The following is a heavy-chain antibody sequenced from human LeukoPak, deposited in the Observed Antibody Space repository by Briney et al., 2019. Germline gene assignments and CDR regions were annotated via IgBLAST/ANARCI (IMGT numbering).Heavy chain of an antibody. CDR1: GYSISSGYY. V-gene: IGHV4-38-2*01. D-gene: IGHD3-16*01. CDR3: ARVAVFGRSSNYYYMDV. CDR2: IDHSGNT. J-gene: IGHJ6*03. Sequence: PSETLSLTCAVSGYSISSGYYWGWIRQPPGKGLEWIGCIDHSGNTYYNPSLKSRVTISVDTSKNQFSLKLSSVTAADTAVYYCARVAVFGRSSNYYYMDVWGKGTTVTVSS.